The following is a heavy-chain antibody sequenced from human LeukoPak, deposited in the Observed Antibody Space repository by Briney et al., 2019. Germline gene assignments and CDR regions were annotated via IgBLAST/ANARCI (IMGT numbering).Heavy chain of an antibody. V-gene: IGHV1-24*01. D-gene: IGHD6-6*01. CDR3: ATDTRPLYSSSSTWFGP. CDR2: FDPEDGET. J-gene: IGHJ5*02. CDR1: GYTLTELS. Sequence: GASVKVSCKVSGYTLTELSMHWVRQAPGKGLEWMGGFDPEDGETIYAQKFQGRVTMTEDTSTDTAYMELSSLRSEDTAVYYCATDTRPLYSSSSTWFGPWGQGTLVTVSS.